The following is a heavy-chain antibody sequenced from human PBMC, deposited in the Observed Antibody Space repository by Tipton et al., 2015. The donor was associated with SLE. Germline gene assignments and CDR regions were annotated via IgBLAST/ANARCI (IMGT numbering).Heavy chain of an antibody. D-gene: IGHD2/OR15-2a*01. CDR2: IYYSGST. CDR3: ARVRNYCDL. Sequence: LRLSCTVSGGSISSSSYYWGWIRQPPGKGLEWIGSIYYSGSTYYNPSLKSRVTISVDTSKNQFSLKLSSVTAADTAVYYCARVRNYCDLWGRGTLVTVSS. V-gene: IGHV4-39*07. J-gene: IGHJ2*01. CDR1: GGSISSSSYY.